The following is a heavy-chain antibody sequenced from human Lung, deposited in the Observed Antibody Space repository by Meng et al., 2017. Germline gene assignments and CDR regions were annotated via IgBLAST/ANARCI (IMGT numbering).Heavy chain of an antibody. CDR2: IKSKPDGETI. J-gene: IGHJ4*02. V-gene: IGHV3-15*01. CDR1: GFTFSNAY. CDR3: SGHIDY. Sequence: VQLGEFGGGLVTPGGSLRLSCEGSGFTFSNAYMTWVRQVPGKRLEWVGRIKSKPDGETIDYAAPVKGRFTISRDDSKNTVYLQMNSLKTEDTAVYYCSGHIDYWGQGTLVTVSS. D-gene: IGHD5-12*01.